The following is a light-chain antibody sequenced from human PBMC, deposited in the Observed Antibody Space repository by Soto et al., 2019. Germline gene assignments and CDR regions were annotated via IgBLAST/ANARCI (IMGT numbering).Light chain of an antibody. V-gene: IGKV1-5*01. CDR2: DAS. Sequence: MTQSPATLSVSPGERATLSCRASQSISSWLAWYQQKPGKAPKLLIYDASSLESGVPPRFSGSGSGTEFTLTISSLQPDDFATYYCQQYNSYSPLTFGGGTKVDIK. CDR3: QQYNSYSPLT. J-gene: IGKJ4*01. CDR1: QSISSW.